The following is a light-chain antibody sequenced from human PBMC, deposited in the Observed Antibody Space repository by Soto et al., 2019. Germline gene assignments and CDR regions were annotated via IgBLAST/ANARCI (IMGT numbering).Light chain of an antibody. J-gene: IGKJ4*01. CDR2: WAS. Sequence: DIVMTQSPDSLAVSLGERATFSCKSSQTVLETSNKKNYLAWYKQKPGQPPKLLIYWASTRESGVPDRFGGSASGTDFSLTIDNLQAEDVAVYYCQQYYRSPYTFGGGTRLEIK. V-gene: IGKV4-1*01. CDR3: QQYYRSPYT. CDR1: QTVLETSNKKNY.